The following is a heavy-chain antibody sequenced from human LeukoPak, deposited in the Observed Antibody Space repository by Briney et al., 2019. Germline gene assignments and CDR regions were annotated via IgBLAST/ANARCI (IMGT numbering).Heavy chain of an antibody. J-gene: IGHJ4*02. CDR1: GFTFSSYW. Sequence: PGGSLRLSCAASGFTFSSYWMSWVRQAPGKGLEWVANIKQDGSEKYYVDSVKGRFTISRDNAKNSLYLQMNSLRAEDTAVYYCAKDPYYDFWSGYYYFDYWGQGTLVTVSS. D-gene: IGHD3-3*01. V-gene: IGHV3-7*03. CDR2: IKQDGSEK. CDR3: AKDPYYDFWSGYYYFDY.